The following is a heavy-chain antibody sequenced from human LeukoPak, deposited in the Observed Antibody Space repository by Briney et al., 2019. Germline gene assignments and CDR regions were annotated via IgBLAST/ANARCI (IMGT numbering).Heavy chain of an antibody. Sequence: GGSLRLSFSASGFTLSNAWMSWVRQAPAKGLKWVAIIWYDASKQYFADSVKGRFTISRDNPKKPLSLQVNILRDEDTALYYCARDLEDSSRFDAFDMWGQGAMVTVSS. CDR3: ARDLEDSSRFDAFDM. D-gene: IGHD3-22*01. CDR2: IWYDASKQ. V-gene: IGHV3-33*08. J-gene: IGHJ3*02. CDR1: GFTLSNAW.